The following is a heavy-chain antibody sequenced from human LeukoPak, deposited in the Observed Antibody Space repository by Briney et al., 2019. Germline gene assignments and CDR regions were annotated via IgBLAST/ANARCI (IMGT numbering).Heavy chain of an antibody. V-gene: IGHV5-51*03. CDR1: GYSFTSYW. J-gene: IGHJ5*02. CDR3: AREYCSSTSCQKAYRNWFDP. CDR2: IYPGDSDT. Sequence: GESLKISCKGSGYSFTSYWIGWVRQMPGKGLEWMGIIYPGDSDTRYGPSFQGQVTISADKSISTAYLQWSSLKASDTAMYYCAREYCSSTSCQKAYRNWFDPWGQGTLVTVSS. D-gene: IGHD2-2*01.